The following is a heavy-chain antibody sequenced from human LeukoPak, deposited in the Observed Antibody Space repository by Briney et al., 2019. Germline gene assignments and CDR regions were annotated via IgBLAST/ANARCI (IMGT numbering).Heavy chain of an antibody. CDR2: INHSGST. J-gene: IGHJ6*02. CDR1: GGSISSGGYY. Sequence: PEALSLTCTVSGGSISSGGYYWSWIRQPPGKGLEWIGEINHSGSTNYNPSLKSRVTISVDTSKNQFSLKLSSVTAADTAVYYCAGGRTVVYYYYGMDVWGQGTTVTVSS. V-gene: IGHV4-39*07. CDR3: AGGRTVVYYYYGMDV. D-gene: IGHD4-11*01.